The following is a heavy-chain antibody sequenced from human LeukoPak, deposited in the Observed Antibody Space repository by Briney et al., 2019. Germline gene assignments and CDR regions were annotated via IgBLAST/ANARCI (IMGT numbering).Heavy chain of an antibody. V-gene: IGHV4-30-4*01. CDR3: ARSELDGYTNDAFDI. J-gene: IGHJ3*02. CDR2: IYYSGST. CDR1: GGSISSGDYY. D-gene: IGHD5-24*01. Sequence: SETLSLTCTVSGGSISSGDYYWIWIRQPPGKGLEWIGYIYYSGSTYYNPSLKSRVTISVDTSKNQFSLKLSSVTAADTAVYYCARSELDGYTNDAFDIWGQGTMVTVSS.